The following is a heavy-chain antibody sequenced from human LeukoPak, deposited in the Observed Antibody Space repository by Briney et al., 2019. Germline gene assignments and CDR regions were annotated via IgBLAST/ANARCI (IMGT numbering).Heavy chain of an antibody. CDR1: GFTFSSYA. Sequence: PGGSLRLSCAASGFTFSSYAMHWVRQAPGKGLEWVAVISYDGSNKYYADSAKGRFTISRDNSKNTLYLQIHSLRVEDTAVYYCAKDRGSSWYTVPDAFDVWGQGTMVTVSS. J-gene: IGHJ3*01. CDR2: ISYDGSNK. D-gene: IGHD6-13*01. CDR3: AKDRGSSWYTVPDAFDV. V-gene: IGHV3-30-3*01.